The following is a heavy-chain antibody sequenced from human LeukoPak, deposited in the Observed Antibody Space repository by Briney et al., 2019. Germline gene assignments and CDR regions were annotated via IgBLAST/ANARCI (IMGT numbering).Heavy chain of an antibody. CDR3: ARLYQGKRPPDY. CDR1: GDSIFSTTYY. D-gene: IGHD6-25*01. Sequence: SETLSLTCTVSGDSIFSTTYYWGWIRQPPGKGLEWIGSIFHSGSTYYNPSLKSRVTMSVDTSENQLSLSLRSVTAADTAVYYCARLYQGKRPPDYWGQGTLVTVSS. J-gene: IGHJ4*02. CDR2: IFHSGST. V-gene: IGHV4-39*01.